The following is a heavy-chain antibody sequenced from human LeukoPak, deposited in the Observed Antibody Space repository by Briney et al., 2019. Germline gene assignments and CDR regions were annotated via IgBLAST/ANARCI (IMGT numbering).Heavy chain of an antibody. CDR1: GFIFSIYG. CDR2: IRHDGSIK. D-gene: IGHD3-16*01. Sequence: GGSLRLSCAASGFIFSIYGMYWVRQAPGKGLEWVAFIRHDGSIKNYADSVKGRSTISRDNSKNTLYLQMNSLRAEDTAVYYCAKDSLADIDYWGQGTLVTVSP. V-gene: IGHV3-30*02. CDR3: AKDSLADIDY. J-gene: IGHJ4*02.